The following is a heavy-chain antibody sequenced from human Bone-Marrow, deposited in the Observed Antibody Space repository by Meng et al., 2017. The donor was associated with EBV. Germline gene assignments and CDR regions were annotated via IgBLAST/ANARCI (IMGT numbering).Heavy chain of an antibody. CDR2: LIPMSDAP. J-gene: IGHJ4*02. CDR1: GGTFSSYA. Sequence: GRLVQSGAGVKKPGSSVTVSCKASGGTFSSYAISWVRQAPGQGLEWMGGLIPMSDAPHYAQKFQGRVTITADESTSTHYMDLSGLRSEDTAVYYCASESGRGFTPDYWGQGTLVTVSS. D-gene: IGHD3-10*01. CDR3: ASESGRGFTPDY. V-gene: IGHV1-69*01.